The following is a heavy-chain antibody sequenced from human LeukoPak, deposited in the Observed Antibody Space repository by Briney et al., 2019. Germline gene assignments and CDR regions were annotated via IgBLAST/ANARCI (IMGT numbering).Heavy chain of an antibody. CDR3: ARAVTTVTTRLSFDP. Sequence: GALRLSFAASGFTFSSYAMSWVRQAPGKGLEWVSAISGSGGSTYYADSVKGRFTISRDNSKNTLYLQMNSLRAEDTAVYYCARAVTTVTTRLSFDPWGQGTLVTVSS. J-gene: IGHJ5*02. D-gene: IGHD4-11*01. CDR1: GFTFSSYA. CDR2: ISGSGGST. V-gene: IGHV3-23*01.